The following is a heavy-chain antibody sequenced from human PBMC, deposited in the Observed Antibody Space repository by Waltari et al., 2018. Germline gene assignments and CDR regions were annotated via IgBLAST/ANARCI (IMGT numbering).Heavy chain of an antibody. CDR2: IIPIFGTA. J-gene: IGHJ6*02. D-gene: IGHD1-7*01. CDR3: ARTAPPGELELRVYYYYGMDV. V-gene: IGHV1-69*06. Sequence: QLQLQESGPGLVKPSETLSLTCTVSGGSISSSSYYWGWIRQPPGKGLEWMGRIIPIFGTANYAQKFQGRVTITADKSTSTAYMELSSLRSEDTAVYYCARTAPPGELELRVYYYYGMDVWGQGTTVTVSS. CDR1: GGSISSSS.